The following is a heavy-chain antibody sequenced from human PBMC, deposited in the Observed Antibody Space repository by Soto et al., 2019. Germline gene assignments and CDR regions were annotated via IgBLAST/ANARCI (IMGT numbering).Heavy chain of an antibody. V-gene: IGHV4-30-2*01. Sequence: QLQLQESGSGLVKPSQTLSLTCAVSGGSISSGGYSWSWIRQPQGKGLEWNGSIYHSGSTYYNPSLKSRVTMSVDRSKNPFPLKLSSVTAADTAVYYCASSHAGAHITAAVHWGQGTLITVST. CDR2: IYHSGST. CDR1: GGSISSGGYS. J-gene: IGHJ4*02. D-gene: IGHD6-13*01. CDR3: ASSHAGAHITAAVH.